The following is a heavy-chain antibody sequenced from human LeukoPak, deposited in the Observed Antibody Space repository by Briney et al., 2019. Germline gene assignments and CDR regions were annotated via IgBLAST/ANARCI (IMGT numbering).Heavy chain of an antibody. D-gene: IGHD3-22*01. V-gene: IGHV3-30*02. CDR1: GLTFSIYG. Sequence: GGSLRLSCAVSGLTFSIYGMHWVRQAPGKGLEWVTFIRDDGSSELYADSVKGRFTVSRDHSKNTLYLQMNSLTLEDTAVYYCAKDSGYYYDSSALKYYFDYWGQGTLVTVSS. CDR3: AKDSGYYYDSSALKYYFDY. CDR2: IRDDGSSE. J-gene: IGHJ4*02.